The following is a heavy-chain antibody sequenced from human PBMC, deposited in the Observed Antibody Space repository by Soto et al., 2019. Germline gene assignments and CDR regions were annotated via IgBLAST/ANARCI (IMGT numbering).Heavy chain of an antibody. CDR2: IKQDGSEK. V-gene: IGHV3-7*01. D-gene: IGHD3-16*01. J-gene: IGHJ6*03. CDR3: ARVMITFGGVLHYYMDV. Sequence: GGSLRLSCAASGFTFSSYWMSWVRQAPGKGLEWVANIKQDGSEKYYVDSVKGRFTISRDNAKNSLYLQMNGLRAEDTAVYYCARVMITFGGVLHYYMDVWGKGTTVTVSS. CDR1: GFTFSSYW.